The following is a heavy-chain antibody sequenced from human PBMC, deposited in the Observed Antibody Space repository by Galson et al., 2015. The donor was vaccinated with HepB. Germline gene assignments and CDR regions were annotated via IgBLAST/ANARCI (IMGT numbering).Heavy chain of an antibody. CDR1: GYTFTGYY. J-gene: IGHJ6*02. V-gene: IGHV1-2*04. CDR3: ARDIYCSSTSCPPGKGGMDV. D-gene: IGHD2-2*01. CDR2: INPNSGGT. Sequence: SVKVSCKASGYTFTGYYMHWVRQAPGQGLEWMGWINPNSGGTNYAQKFQGWVTMTRDTSISTAYMELSRLRSDDTAVYYCARDIYCSSTSCPPGKGGMDVWGQGTTVTVSS.